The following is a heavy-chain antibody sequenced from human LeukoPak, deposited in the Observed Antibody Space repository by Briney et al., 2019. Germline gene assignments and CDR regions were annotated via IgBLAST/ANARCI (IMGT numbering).Heavy chain of an antibody. CDR2: LSYDGSNK. CDR1: GFTFSSYG. V-gene: IGHV3-30*18. D-gene: IGHD3-22*01. Sequence: PGGSLRLSCAASGFTFSSYGMHWVRQAPGKGLEWVAALSYDGSNKYYADSVKGRFTISRDNSKNTLYLQMNSLRAEDTAVYYCAKRGDSSGYAFDIGGQGTMVTVSS. J-gene: IGHJ3*02. CDR3: AKRGDSSGYAFDI.